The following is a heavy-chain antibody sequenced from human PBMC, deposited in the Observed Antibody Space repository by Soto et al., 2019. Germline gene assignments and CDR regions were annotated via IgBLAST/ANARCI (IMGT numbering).Heavy chain of an antibody. CDR2: ISAYNGNT. CDR1: GYTFTSYG. J-gene: IGHJ4*02. D-gene: IGHD4-17*01. CDR3: ARDPAISYGDYEVGIRDY. Sequence: QVQLVQSGAEVKKPGASVKVSCKASGYTFTSYGISWVRQAPGQGLEWMGWISAYNGNTNYAQKLQGRATMTTDTSTSTAYMELRSLRSDDTAVYYCARDPAISYGDYEVGIRDYWGQGTLVTVSS. V-gene: IGHV1-18*01.